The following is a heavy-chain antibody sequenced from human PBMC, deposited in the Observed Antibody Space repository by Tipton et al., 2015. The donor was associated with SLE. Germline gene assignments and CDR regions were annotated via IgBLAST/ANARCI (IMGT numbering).Heavy chain of an antibody. CDR2: INHSGST. CDR3: ARWVPRGITGTTDSDY. J-gene: IGHJ4*02. Sequence: TLSLTCAVYGGSFSGYYWSWIRQPPGKGLEWIGEINHSGSTNHNPSLKSRVTISVDTSKNQFSLKLSSVTAAVTAVYYCARWVPRGITGTTDSDYWGQGTLVTVSS. D-gene: IGHD1-7*01. V-gene: IGHV4-34*01. CDR1: GGSFSGYY.